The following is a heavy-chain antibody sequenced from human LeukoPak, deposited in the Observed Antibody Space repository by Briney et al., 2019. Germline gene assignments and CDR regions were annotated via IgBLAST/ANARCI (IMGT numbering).Heavy chain of an antibody. Sequence: GGSLRLSCAASGFTFSSFGMHWVRQAPGKGLEWVAVIWYDGRDKYYTDSVKGRFTISRDNSKNTLYLQMNSLRAEDTATYYCARAGDAFDIWGQGTMVTVSS. CDR3: ARAGDAFDI. CDR2: IWYDGRDK. J-gene: IGHJ3*02. V-gene: IGHV3-33*01. CDR1: GFTFSSFG.